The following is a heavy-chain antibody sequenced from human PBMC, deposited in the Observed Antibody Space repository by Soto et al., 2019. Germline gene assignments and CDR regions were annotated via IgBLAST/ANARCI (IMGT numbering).Heavy chain of an antibody. J-gene: IGHJ5*02. CDR3: AKDFTAYLSSWFHL. CDR1: EFTCSSNA. D-gene: IGHD6-13*01. V-gene: IGHV3-23*01. Sequence: EVQLLESGGGLVQPGGSLRLSCAASEFTCSSNAMHWVRQAPGRGLEWVSGITGSGSTTFYADSVKGRFTISRDNSKNTLYQHMSSLRAEDTAIYYCAKDFTAYLSSWFHLWGQGTLVTVSS. CDR2: ITGSGSTT.